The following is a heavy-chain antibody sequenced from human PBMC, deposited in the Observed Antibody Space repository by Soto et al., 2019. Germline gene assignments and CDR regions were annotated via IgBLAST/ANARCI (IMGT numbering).Heavy chain of an antibody. CDR3: AREETAWPLAYGLDV. J-gene: IGHJ6*02. CDR2: ISTRGEV. CDR1: GFSFSTYS. D-gene: IGHD2-21*02. Sequence: GGSLRLSCAASGFSFSTYSMNWVRQAPGKGLEWVSSISTRGEVYYADSVKGRFTISRDNSKNSVSLQMNSLRGDDTAVYYCAREETAWPLAYGLDVWGQGTTVTVSS. V-gene: IGHV3-21*01.